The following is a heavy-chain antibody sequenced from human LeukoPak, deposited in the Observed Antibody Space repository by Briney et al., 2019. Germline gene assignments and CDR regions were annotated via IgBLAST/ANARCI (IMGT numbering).Heavy chain of an antibody. CDR1: GFTFSSYE. D-gene: IGHD6-13*01. J-gene: IGHJ1*01. V-gene: IGHV3-23*01. Sequence: GGSLRLSCAASGFTFSSYEMNWVRQAPGKGLEWVSAISGSGGSTYYADSVKGRFTISRDNSKNTLYLQMNSLRAEDTAVYYCAKSIAAAGLYEYFQHWGQGTLVTVSS. CDR3: AKSIAAAGLYEYFQH. CDR2: ISGSGGST.